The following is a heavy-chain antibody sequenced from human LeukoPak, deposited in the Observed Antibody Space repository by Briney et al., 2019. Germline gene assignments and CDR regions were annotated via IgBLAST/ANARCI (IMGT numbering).Heavy chain of an antibody. CDR2: IYYSGST. CDR1: GGSISSSSYY. J-gene: IGHJ4*02. Sequence: PSETLSLTCTVSGGSISSSSYYWGWIRQPPGKGLEWIGSIYYSGSTYYNPSLKSRVTISVDTSKNQFSLKLSSVTAADTAVYYCARVERSYYYFDYWGQGTLVTVSS. D-gene: IGHD1-26*01. V-gene: IGHV4-39*07. CDR3: ARVERSYYYFDY.